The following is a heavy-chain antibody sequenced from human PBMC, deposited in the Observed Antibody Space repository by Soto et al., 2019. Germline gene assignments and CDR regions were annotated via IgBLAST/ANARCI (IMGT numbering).Heavy chain of an antibody. CDR2: ISYDGSNK. V-gene: IGHV3-30*18. CDR1: GFTFSSYG. CDR3: AKDMAAAAPYYYGMDV. Sequence: GGSLRLSCAASGFTFSSYGMHWVRQAPGKGLEWVAVISYDGSNKYYADPVKGRFTISRDNSKNTLYLQMNSLRAEDTAVYYCAKDMAAAAPYYYGMDVWGQGTTVTVSS. D-gene: IGHD6-13*01. J-gene: IGHJ6*02.